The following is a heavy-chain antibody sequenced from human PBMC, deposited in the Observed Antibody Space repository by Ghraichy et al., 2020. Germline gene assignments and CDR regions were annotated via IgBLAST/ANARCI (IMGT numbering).Heavy chain of an antibody. CDR2: ISSSSSYI. CDR3: ARGAGTGAEYFQH. CDR1: GFTFSSYS. J-gene: IGHJ1*01. V-gene: IGHV3-21*01. Sequence: LSLTCAASGFTFSSYSMNWVRQAPGKGLEWVSSISSSSSYIYYADSVKGRFTISRDNAKNSLYLQINSLRAEDTAVYYCARGAGTGAEYFQHWGQGTLVTVSS. D-gene: IGHD6-19*01.